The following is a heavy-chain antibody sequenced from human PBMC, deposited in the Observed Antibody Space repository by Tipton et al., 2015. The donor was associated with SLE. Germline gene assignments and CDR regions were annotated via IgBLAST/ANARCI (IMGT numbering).Heavy chain of an antibody. V-gene: IGHV4-59*11. CDR2: IYYSGST. CDR3: ARTIVDPIAAAGPVAFDI. D-gene: IGHD6-13*01. J-gene: IGHJ3*02. Sequence: TLSLTCTVSGGSISSHYWSWIRQPPGKGLEWIGYIYYSGSTHYNPSLKSRVTISVDTSKNQFSLKLRSVTAADTAVYYCARTIVDPIAAAGPVAFDIWGQGTMVTVSS. CDR1: GGSISSHY.